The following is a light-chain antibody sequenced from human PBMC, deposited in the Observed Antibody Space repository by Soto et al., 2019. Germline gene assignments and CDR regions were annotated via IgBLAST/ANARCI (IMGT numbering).Light chain of an antibody. CDR1: QSISSW. CDR3: QQYNSYSPLT. J-gene: IGKJ4*01. V-gene: IGKV1-5*01. CDR2: DAS. Sequence: DIQITHAPSTLSASVGDRVTITCRASQSISSWLAWYQQKPGKAPKLLIYDASSLESGVPSRFSGSGSGTEFTLTISSLQHDDFATYYCQQYNSYSPLTFGGGTKVDIK.